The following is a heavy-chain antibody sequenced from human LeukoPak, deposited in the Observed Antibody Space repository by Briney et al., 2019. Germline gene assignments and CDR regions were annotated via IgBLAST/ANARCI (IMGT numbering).Heavy chain of an antibody. V-gene: IGHV4-34*01. CDR3: ARLSGGSYYYYYYGMDV. J-gene: IGHJ6*02. CDR1: GGSFSGYY. D-gene: IGHD1-26*01. CDR2: INHSGST. Sequence: KTSQTLSLTCAVYGGSFSGYYWSWIRQPPGKGLEWIGEINHSGSTNYNPSLKSRVTISVDTSKNQFSLKLSSVTAADTAVYYCARLSGGSYYYYYYGMDVWGQGTTVTVSS.